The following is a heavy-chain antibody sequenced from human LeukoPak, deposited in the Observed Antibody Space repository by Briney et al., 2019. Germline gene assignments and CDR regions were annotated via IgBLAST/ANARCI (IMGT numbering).Heavy chain of an antibody. D-gene: IGHD3-9*01. V-gene: IGHV3-7*03. Sequence: GGSLRLSCAASGFSFNSYWMSWVRQAPGKGLEWVAHIGKDGSDKYYLDSVKARFTISRDNVKNLVHLQMNGLRAEDTAVYYCARDRGLRYFDSFDFWGQGTRVTVSS. CDR2: IGKDGSDK. J-gene: IGHJ4*02. CDR3: ARDRGLRYFDSFDF. CDR1: GFSFNSYW.